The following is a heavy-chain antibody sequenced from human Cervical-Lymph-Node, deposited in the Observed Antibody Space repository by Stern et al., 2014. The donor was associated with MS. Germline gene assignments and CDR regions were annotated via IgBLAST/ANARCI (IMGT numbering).Heavy chain of an antibody. CDR1: GVTFNKDA. D-gene: IGHD3-22*01. CDR3: AKQYFDSSGYSYYYGMDV. V-gene: IGHV3-23*04. J-gene: IGHJ6*02. Sequence: EDQLGESGGDFVQPGGSLRLSCAASGVTFNKDAMTWVRQAPEKGLERVSTISGRGVSISSADSGEVRFTLSRDNAENTLYLQMHSLRAEDTAIYYCAKQYFDSSGYSYYYGMDVWGQGTTVTVSS. CDR2: ISGRGVSI.